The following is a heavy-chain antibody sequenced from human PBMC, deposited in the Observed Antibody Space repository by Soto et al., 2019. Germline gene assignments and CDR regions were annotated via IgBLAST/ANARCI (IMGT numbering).Heavy chain of an antibody. V-gene: IGHV4-59*01. CDR3: ARVVARRSGGRYYYFMDV. CDR1: GASINNYY. D-gene: IGHD3-16*02. CDR2: FYHIGST. Sequence: SETLSLTCTVSGASINNYYWSWIRQPPGKGLEWIGYFYHIGSTSYNPSLKSRVTMSVDASQSQFSLDLKSVTAADMVVYYCARVVARRSGGRYYYFMDVWGRGTTVTVSS. J-gene: IGHJ6*03.